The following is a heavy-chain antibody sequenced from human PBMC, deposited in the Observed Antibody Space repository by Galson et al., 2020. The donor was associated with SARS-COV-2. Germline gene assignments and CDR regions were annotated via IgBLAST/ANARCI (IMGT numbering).Heavy chain of an antibody. D-gene: IGHD3-22*01. Sequence: SETLSLTCTVSGGSISSYYWSWIRQPPGKGLEWIGYIYYSGSTNYNPSLKSRVTISVDTSKNQFSLKLSSVTAADTAVYYCATLIVVVTALSSVSAFDIWGQGTMVTV. CDR2: IYYSGST. V-gene: IGHV4-59*12. CDR3: ATLIVVVTALSSVSAFDI. J-gene: IGHJ3*02. CDR1: GGSISSYY.